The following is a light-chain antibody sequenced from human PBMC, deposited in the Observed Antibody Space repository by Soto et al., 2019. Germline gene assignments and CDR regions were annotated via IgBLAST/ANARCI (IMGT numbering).Light chain of an antibody. Sequence: EIVLTQSPATLSLSPGERATLSCRASQSVTSYLAWYQQKPGQAPRLLIYDVSNRASGIPARFSGSGSETDFTLTISSLEPEDFAVYYCQQYGSSLWTFGQGTKVDIK. CDR2: DVS. CDR1: QSVTSY. J-gene: IGKJ1*01. CDR3: QQYGSSLWT. V-gene: IGKV3-11*01.